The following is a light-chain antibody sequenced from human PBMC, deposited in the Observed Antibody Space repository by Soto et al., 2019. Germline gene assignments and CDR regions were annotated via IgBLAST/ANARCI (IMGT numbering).Light chain of an antibody. CDR1: QSISTY. CDR2: AAS. CDR3: QQCNRYPIT. V-gene: IGKV1-39*01. Sequence: DVQMTQSPAALSASVGDRVTINCRASQSISTYLNWYQQKPGKAPKLLIYAASSLQSGVPSRFSGSGSGTEFTLTISSLQPDDSATYYCQQCNRYPITFGQGTRLEI. J-gene: IGKJ5*01.